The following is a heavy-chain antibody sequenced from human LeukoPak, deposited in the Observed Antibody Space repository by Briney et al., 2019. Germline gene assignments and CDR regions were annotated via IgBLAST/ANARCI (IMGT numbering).Heavy chain of an antibody. V-gene: IGHV3-23*01. CDR3: ARGTCYYDSGAYYYGYYFDY. J-gene: IGHJ4*02. D-gene: IGHD3-22*01. CDR1: GFTFSSYA. Sequence: PGGSLRLSCVASGFTFSSYAMSWVRQAPGKGLEWVSGISGSGGTTYYADSVKGRFTISRDDSKNTLYLQMNSLRAEDTAIYFCARGTCYYDSGAYYYGYYFDYWGQGTLVTVSP. CDR2: ISGSGGTT.